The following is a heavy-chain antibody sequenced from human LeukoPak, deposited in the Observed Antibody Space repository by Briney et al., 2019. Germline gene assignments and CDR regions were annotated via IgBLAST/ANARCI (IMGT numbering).Heavy chain of an antibody. V-gene: IGHV5-51*01. CDR2: IYPGDSDT. J-gene: IGHJ4*02. D-gene: IGHD3-10*01. Sequence: GEALQISCKGSGYIFTSFWIGWVRPMPGKGLEWMGIIYPGDSDTRYSPSFQGQVTLSADKSITTAYLQWSSLKASDTAMYYCATYSSGMAYDYFDYWGQGALVTVSS. CDR1: GYIFTSFW. CDR3: ATYSSGMAYDYFDY.